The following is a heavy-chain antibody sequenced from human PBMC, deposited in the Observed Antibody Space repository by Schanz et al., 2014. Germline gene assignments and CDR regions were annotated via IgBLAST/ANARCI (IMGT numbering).Heavy chain of an antibody. J-gene: IGHJ4*02. CDR2: ITYDGSNK. CDR1: GFTFSRHA. D-gene: IGHD1-26*01. Sequence: QVELVESGGGVVQPWRSLRLSCAASGFTFSRHAMHWVRQAAGKGLEWVAAITYDGSNKYYAESVKGRFAISRDNSKDPLYLQMNSLRTEDTAVYYCAGDWASGRYYSDYRGQGTLVTVSS. CDR3: AGDWASGRYYSDY. V-gene: IGHV3-30*09.